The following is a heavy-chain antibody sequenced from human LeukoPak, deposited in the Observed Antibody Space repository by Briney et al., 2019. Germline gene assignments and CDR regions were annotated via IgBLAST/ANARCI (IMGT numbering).Heavy chain of an antibody. CDR1: GYTFTSYG. Sequence: ASVKVSCKASGYTFTSYGISWVRQAPGQGLEWMGWISAYNGNTNYAQKLQGRVTMTTDTSTSTAYMELRSLRSDDTAVYYCARDREEYSSSSRGYFDYWGQGTLVTVSS. D-gene: IGHD6-6*01. CDR2: ISAYNGNT. J-gene: IGHJ4*02. CDR3: ARDREEYSSSSRGYFDY. V-gene: IGHV1-18*01.